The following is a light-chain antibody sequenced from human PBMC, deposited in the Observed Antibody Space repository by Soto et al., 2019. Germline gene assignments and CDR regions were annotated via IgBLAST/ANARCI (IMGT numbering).Light chain of an antibody. CDR1: SSNIGSNS. CDR2: SSN. V-gene: IGLV1-44*01. J-gene: IGLJ1*01. Sequence: RVTISCSGSSSNIGSNSVHWFQQVPGTAPKPLIYSSNQRPSGVPERFSGSKSGTSASLAISGLQSEDEADYYCAAWDDSLNGHIFGTGTKVTVL. CDR3: AAWDDSLNGHI.